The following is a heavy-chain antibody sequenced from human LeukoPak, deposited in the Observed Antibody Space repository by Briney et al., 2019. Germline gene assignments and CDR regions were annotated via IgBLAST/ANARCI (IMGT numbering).Heavy chain of an antibody. Sequence: GGSLRLSCAASGFTVSSNYMSWVRQAPGKGLGWVSVIYSGGSTYYADSVKGRFTISRDNSKNTLYLQMNSLRAEDTAVYYCARDLGYYDFWSGYYRIGWFDPWGQGTLVTVSS. CDR2: IYSGGST. J-gene: IGHJ5*02. V-gene: IGHV3-53*01. D-gene: IGHD3-3*01. CDR1: GFTVSSNY. CDR3: ARDLGYYDFWSGYYRIGWFDP.